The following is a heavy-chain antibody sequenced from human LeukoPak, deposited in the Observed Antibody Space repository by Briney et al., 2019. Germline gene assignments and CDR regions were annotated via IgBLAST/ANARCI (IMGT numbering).Heavy chain of an antibody. J-gene: IGHJ4*02. V-gene: IGHV4-4*07. CDR3: ARGPPLDFDC. Sequence: PSETLSLTCTVSGGSISNYYWSWIRQPAGKGLEWIGRIYSSGSTDYNPSLKSRVTMSVDTSKNQFSLNLRSVTAADTAVYYCARGPPLDFDCWGQGTLVTVSS. CDR2: IYSSGST. CDR1: GGSISNYY.